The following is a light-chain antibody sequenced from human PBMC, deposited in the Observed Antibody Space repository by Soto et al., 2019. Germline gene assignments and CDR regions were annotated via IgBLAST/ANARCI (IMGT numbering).Light chain of an antibody. CDR3: QQYNSYPWT. CDR1: QRISSW. Sequence: DIQMTQSPSTLSASVGDRVTITCRASQRISSWLAWYQQKPGKAPKLLIYDASSLESGVPSRFSGSVSVTEFPLTISSLQPDDCATYYCQQYNSYPWTFGQGTKVDIK. CDR2: DAS. J-gene: IGKJ1*01. V-gene: IGKV1-5*01.